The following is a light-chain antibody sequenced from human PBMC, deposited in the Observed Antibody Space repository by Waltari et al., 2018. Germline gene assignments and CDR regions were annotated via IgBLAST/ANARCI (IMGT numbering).Light chain of an antibody. CDR2: KNN. V-gene: IGLV1-47*01. CDR1: SSTIGGNF. CDR3: AAWDDNLTGPL. Sequence: SVLTQPPSASGTPGQTVTIPCSGSSSTIGGNFVYWYQRLPGMAPQLLTYKNNQRPSGAPDRFSGSKSGASASLAISGLRSDDEAEYYWAAWDDNLTGPLFGGGTKVTVL. J-gene: IGLJ3*02.